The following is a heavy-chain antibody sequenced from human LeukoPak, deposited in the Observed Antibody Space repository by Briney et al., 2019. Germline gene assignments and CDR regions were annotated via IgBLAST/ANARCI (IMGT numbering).Heavy chain of an antibody. J-gene: IGHJ4*02. V-gene: IGHV3-20*04. Sequence: GGSLRLSCAASGFTFDDYGMSWVRRAPGKGLEWVSGINWNGGSTGYADSVKGRFTISRDNAKNSLYLQMNSLRAEDTALYYCARGYDSSGYYYGLDYWGQGTLVTVSS. CDR3: ARGYDSSGYYYGLDY. CDR1: GFTFDDYG. CDR2: INWNGGST. D-gene: IGHD3-22*01.